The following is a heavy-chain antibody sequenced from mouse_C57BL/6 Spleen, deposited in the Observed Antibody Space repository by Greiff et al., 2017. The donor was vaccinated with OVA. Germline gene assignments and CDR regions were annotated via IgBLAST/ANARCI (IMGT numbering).Heavy chain of an antibody. Sequence: VPLQQSGAALVRSGASVKLSCTASGFNINDSYMHWVKQRPEQGLEWIGRIDPEDGDTEYAPKFQGKATMTADTSSNTAYLQRSSLTSEDTAVYYCTTSGYGGQGALVTVAA. CDR3: TTSGY. D-gene: IGHD3-2*02. J-gene: IGHJ3*01. CDR2: IDPEDGDT. CDR1: GFNINDSY. V-gene: IGHV14-1*01.